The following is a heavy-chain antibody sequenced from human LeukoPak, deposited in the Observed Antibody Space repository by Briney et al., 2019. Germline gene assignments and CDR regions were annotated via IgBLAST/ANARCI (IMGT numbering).Heavy chain of an antibody. V-gene: IGHV3-30*04. CDR1: GFTFSDFA. J-gene: IGHJ4*02. D-gene: IGHD5-18*01. CDR2: VSYDGGNE. CDR3: ATTPRGYIYGNPDY. Sequence: GRSLRLSCAASGFTFSDFAMHRVRQAPGKGLEWVAVVSYDGGNEYYADSVKGRFTISRDNSKNTLYLQMNSLRAEDTAVYYCATTPRGYIYGNPDYWGQGTLVTVSS.